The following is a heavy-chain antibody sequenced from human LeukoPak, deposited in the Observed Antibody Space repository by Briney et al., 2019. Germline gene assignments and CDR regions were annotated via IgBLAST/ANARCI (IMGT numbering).Heavy chain of an antibody. CDR2: IKQDGSEK. CDR3: ARDGAVAGAFDI. Sequence: TGGSLRLSCAASGFTFRNCAMSWVRQAPGKGLEWVANIKQDGSEKYYVDSVKGRFTISRDNAKNSLYLQMNSLRAEDTAVYYCARDGAVAGAFDIWGQGTMVTVSS. J-gene: IGHJ3*02. V-gene: IGHV3-7*01. D-gene: IGHD6-19*01. CDR1: GFTFRNCA.